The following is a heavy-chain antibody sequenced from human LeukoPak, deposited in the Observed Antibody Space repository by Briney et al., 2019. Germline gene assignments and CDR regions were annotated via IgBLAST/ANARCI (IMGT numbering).Heavy chain of an antibody. CDR3: ARRKAAAGNFPWFDP. CDR1: GYSFTSYW. Sequence: GESLKISCKGSGYSFTSYWIGWVRQMPGIGLEWMGIIYPGDSDTRYSPSFQGQVTISADKSISTAYLQWSSLKASDTAMYYRARRKAAAGNFPWFDPRGQGTLVTVSS. D-gene: IGHD6-13*01. CDR2: IYPGDSDT. J-gene: IGHJ5*02. V-gene: IGHV5-51*01.